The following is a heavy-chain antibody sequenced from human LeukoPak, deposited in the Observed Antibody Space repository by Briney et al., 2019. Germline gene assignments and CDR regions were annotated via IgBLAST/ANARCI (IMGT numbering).Heavy chain of an antibody. CDR1: GFTFSSYA. V-gene: IGHV3-23*01. CDR2: ISGSGGST. CDR3: AKLGYGGNSWFDY. D-gene: IGHD4-23*01. J-gene: IGHJ4*02. Sequence: PGGSLRLSCAASGFTFSSYAMSWVRQAPGKGLEWVSGISGSGGSTYYADSVKGRFTISRDNSKNTLYLQMNSLRAEDTAVYYCAKLGYGGNSWFDYWGQGTLVTVSS.